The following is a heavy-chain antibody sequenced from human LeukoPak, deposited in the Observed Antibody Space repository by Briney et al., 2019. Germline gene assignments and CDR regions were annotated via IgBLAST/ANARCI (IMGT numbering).Heavy chain of an antibody. J-gene: IGHJ4*02. CDR3: AIHAVKIAAVGRYYFDY. CDR2: ISGYNGNT. D-gene: IGHD6-13*01. Sequence: GASVKVSCKASGYTFTSYGLSWVRQAPGQGLEWMGWISGYNGNTNYAQNLQGRVTMTTDTSTNTPYMELRSLRSDDTAVYYCAIHAVKIAAVGRYYFDYWGQGTLVTVSS. V-gene: IGHV1-18*01. CDR1: GYTFTSYG.